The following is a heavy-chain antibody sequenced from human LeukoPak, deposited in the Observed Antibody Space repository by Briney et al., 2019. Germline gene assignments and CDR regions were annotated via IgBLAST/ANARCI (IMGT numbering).Heavy chain of an antibody. CDR1: GFMFSSYG. V-gene: IGHV3-30*02. CDR2: IRYDGSNK. D-gene: IGHD3-16*01. J-gene: IGHJ5*02. Sequence: PGGSLRLSCAASGFMFSSYGMHWVRQAPGKGLEWVAFIRYDGSNKYYADSVKGRFTISRDNSKNTLYLQMNSLRAEDTAVYYCAKPVMGGDDVLWWFDPWGQGTLVTVSS. CDR3: AKPVMGGDDVLWWFDP.